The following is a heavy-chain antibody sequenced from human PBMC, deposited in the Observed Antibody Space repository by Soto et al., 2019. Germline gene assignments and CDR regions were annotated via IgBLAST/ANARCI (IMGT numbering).Heavy chain of an antibody. D-gene: IGHD2-8*02. CDR3: ARAGGRHSAGMDY. Sequence: QVQLGQSGAEVKKPGSSVNVSCKASGGTFSSYSINWVLPAPGQGLEWMGEIIPIFGTGNYAQKFQGRVTMTADESTSTAYMELSSLRSDDTSMYYCARAGGRHSAGMDYRGQGTQVTVSS. J-gene: IGHJ4*02. CDR2: IIPIFGTG. CDR1: GGTFSSYS. V-gene: IGHV1-69*01.